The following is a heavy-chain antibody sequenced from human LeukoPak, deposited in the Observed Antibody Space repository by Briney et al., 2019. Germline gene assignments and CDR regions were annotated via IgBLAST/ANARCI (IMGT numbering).Heavy chain of an antibody. V-gene: IGHV3-74*01. CDR2: INSEGSST. Sequence: GGSLRLSCAASGFTFSRYWMHWVRQVPGKGLVWVSRINSEGSSTSYADSVKGRFTISRDNAKNSLYLQMNSLRAEDTAIYYCAREDDWNYEDYWGQGTLVTVSS. CDR3: AREDDWNYEDY. D-gene: IGHD1-7*01. J-gene: IGHJ4*02. CDR1: GFTFSRYW.